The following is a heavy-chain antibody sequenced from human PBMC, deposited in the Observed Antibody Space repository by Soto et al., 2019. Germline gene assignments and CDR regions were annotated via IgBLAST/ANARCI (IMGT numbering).Heavy chain of an antibody. V-gene: IGHV1-18*01. CDR2: ISAYNGNT. CDR1: GYPFPSDG. J-gene: IGHJ6*02. D-gene: IGHD6-19*01. CDR3: ARDGEIESGGDYYYYGMDG. Sequence: VSCRASGYPFPSDGISWLRQATGPGLDWMGWISAYNGNTNYAQKLQGRVTMTTDTSTSTAYMELRSLRSDDTAVYYCARDGEIESGGDYYYYGMDGWGQGTTVTFS.